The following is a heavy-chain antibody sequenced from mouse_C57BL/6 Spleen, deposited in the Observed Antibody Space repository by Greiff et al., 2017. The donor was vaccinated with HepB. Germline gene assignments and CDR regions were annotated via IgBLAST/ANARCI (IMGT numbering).Heavy chain of an antibody. V-gene: IGHV1-81*01. D-gene: IGHD1-1*01. J-gene: IGHJ4*01. Sequence: QVQLKESGAELARPGASVKLSCKASGYTFTSYGISWVKQRTGQGLEWIGEIYPRSGNTYYNEKFKGKATLTADKSSSTAYMELRSLTSEDSAVYFCARTLRSYAMDYWGQGTSVTVSS. CDR3: ARTLRSYAMDY. CDR2: IYPRSGNT. CDR1: GYTFTSYG.